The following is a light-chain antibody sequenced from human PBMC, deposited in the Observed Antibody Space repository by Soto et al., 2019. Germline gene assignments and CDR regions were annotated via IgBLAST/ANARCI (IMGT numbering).Light chain of an antibody. CDR2: ETS. CDR3: QQYGSSLIT. V-gene: IGKV3-20*01. CDR1: QTVSNIY. Sequence: EIVLTQSPGTLSLSPGERATLSCRASQTVSNIYLVWYQQRPGQAPRLLIYETSIRASGIPDRFSGSGSGTDFTLTISRLEPEDFSVYYCQQYGSSLITFGQGTRLEIK. J-gene: IGKJ5*01.